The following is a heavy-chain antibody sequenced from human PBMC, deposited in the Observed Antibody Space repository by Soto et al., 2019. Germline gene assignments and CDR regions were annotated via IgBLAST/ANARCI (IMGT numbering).Heavy chain of an antibody. CDR1: GYTFTNFG. J-gene: IGHJ4*02. V-gene: IGHV1-18*01. CDR3: ARGRTPIDY. D-gene: IGHD2-15*01. CDR2: ISAYNGNT. Sequence: QVQLVQSGAEVKKPGASVKVSCKASGYTFTNFGISWVRQAPGQGLEWMGWISAYNGNTNYAQNFQGTVTMTPDPSTTTAYMDLRSLRFDYTTVYYCARGRTPIDYWCQGTLVTVSS.